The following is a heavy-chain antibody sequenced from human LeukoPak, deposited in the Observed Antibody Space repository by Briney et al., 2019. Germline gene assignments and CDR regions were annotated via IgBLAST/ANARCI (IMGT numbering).Heavy chain of an antibody. CDR3: ARGGMTYYDILTGYSYGMDV. J-gene: IGHJ6*02. D-gene: IGHD3-9*01. CDR1: GGSVSSGSYY. CDR2: IYYSGST. V-gene: IGHV4-61*01. Sequence: SETLSLTCTVSGGSVSSGSYYWSWIRQPPGKGLEWNGYIYYSGSTNYNPSLKSRVTISVDTSNNQLSLRLSSVTAADTAVYYCARGGMTYYDILTGYSYGMDVWGQGTTVTVSS.